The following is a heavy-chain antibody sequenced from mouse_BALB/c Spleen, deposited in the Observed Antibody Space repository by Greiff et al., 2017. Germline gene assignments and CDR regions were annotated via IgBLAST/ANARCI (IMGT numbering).Heavy chain of an antibody. CDR2: ISSGGSYT. Sequence: EVKLMESGGGLVKPGGSLKLSCAASGFTFSSYAMSWVRQTPEKRLEWVATISSGGSYTYYPDSVKGRFTISRDNAKNTLYLQMSSLRSEDTAMYYCARDGSHYYAMDYWGQGTSVTVSS. CDR1: GFTFSSYA. V-gene: IGHV5-9-3*01. D-gene: IGHD2-3*01. J-gene: IGHJ4*01. CDR3: ARDGSHYYAMDY.